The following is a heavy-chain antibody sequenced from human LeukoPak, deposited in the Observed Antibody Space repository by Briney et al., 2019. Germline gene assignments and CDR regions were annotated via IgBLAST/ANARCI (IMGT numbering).Heavy chain of an antibody. V-gene: IGHV4-34*01. CDR3: ARGRWLVPHAFDI. J-gene: IGHJ3*02. Sequence: SETLSLTCAVYGGSFSGYYWSWIRQPPGKGLEWIGEINHSGSTNYNPSLKSRVTISVDTSKNQFSLKLSSVTAADTAVYYCARGRWLVPHAFDIWGQGTTVTVSS. CDR2: INHSGST. CDR1: GGSFSGYY. D-gene: IGHD6-19*01.